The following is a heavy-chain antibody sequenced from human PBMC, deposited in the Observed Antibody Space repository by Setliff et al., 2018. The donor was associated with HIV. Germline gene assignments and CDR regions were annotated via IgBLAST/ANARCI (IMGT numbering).Heavy chain of an antibody. J-gene: IGHJ4*01. D-gene: IGHD1-1*01. Sequence: GASVKVSCKASGYTFASHDINWVRQAPGQGLEWMGWINPSSAGTKYAQKFQDRVTMIRDTSITTAYMALSRLTSDDTAVYFCARGINWFAPFDYWGQGTQVTVSS. CDR2: INPSSAGT. CDR3: ARGINWFAPFDY. CDR1: GYTFASHD. V-gene: IGHV1-2*02.